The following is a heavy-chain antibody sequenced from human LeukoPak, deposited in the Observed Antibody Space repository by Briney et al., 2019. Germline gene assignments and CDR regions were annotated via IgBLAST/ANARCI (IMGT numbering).Heavy chain of an antibody. CDR1: GGSISSSNW. Sequence: PSETLSLTCAVSGGSISSSNWWSWVRPPPGKGLEWIGEIYHSGSANYNPSLKSRVTISVDKSKNQFSLKLSSVTAADTAVYYCARSSFIVGATLFDYWGQGTLVTVSS. CDR3: ARSSFIVGATLFDY. CDR2: IYHSGSA. J-gene: IGHJ4*02. D-gene: IGHD1-26*01. V-gene: IGHV4-4*02.